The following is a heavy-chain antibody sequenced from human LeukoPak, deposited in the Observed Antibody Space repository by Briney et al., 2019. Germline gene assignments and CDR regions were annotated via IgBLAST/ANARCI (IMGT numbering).Heavy chain of an antibody. Sequence: SETLSLTCTVSGGSIRSFFWSWIRQSPGEGLEWIGYIYYTGITKYNLSLKSRVTMSVDTSKNQFALELSSVTSADTAVYYCARSAPRIMAYDYWGQGILVSVSS. CDR2: IYYTGIT. V-gene: IGHV4-59*01. J-gene: IGHJ4*02. CDR1: GGSIRSFF. D-gene: IGHD3-16*01. CDR3: ARSAPRIMAYDY.